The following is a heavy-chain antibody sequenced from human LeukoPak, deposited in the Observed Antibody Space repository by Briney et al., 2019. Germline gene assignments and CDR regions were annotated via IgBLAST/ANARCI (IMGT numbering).Heavy chain of an antibody. CDR2: ISSTSTFI. CDR3: ARDYFDSSDYPQTYYYSYMDV. Sequence: GGSLRLSCAASGFTFSRYSMNWVRQAPGKGLEWVASISSTSTFIYSADSVKGRFTISRDTAKNSLFLQMNSLRAEDTAIYYCARDYFDSSDYPQTYYYSYMDVWGKGTTVTVSS. CDR1: GFTFSRYS. D-gene: IGHD3-22*01. J-gene: IGHJ6*03. V-gene: IGHV3-21*01.